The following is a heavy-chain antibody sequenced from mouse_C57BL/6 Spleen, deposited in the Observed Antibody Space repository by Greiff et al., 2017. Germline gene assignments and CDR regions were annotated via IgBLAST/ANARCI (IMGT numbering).Heavy chain of an antibody. V-gene: IGHV1-74*01. CDR1: GYTFTSYW. CDR3: AIPTVVAMDWYFDV. J-gene: IGHJ1*03. Sequence: QVQLQQPGAELVKPGASVKVSCKASGYTFTSYWMHWVKQRPGQGLEWIGRIHPSDSDTNYNQKFKGKATLTVDKSSSTAYMQLRSLTSEDSAVYYCAIPTVVAMDWYFDVWGTGTTVTVSS. CDR2: IHPSDSDT. D-gene: IGHD1-1*01.